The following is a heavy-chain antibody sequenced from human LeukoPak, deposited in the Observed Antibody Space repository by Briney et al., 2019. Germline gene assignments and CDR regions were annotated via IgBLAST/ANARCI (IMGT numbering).Heavy chain of an antibody. CDR2: ISAYNGNT. V-gene: IGHV1-18*01. CDR3: ARAAVVPTLDNWFDP. Sequence: GASVKVSCKASGYTFTSYDINWVRRATGQGLEWMGWISAYNGNTNYAQKLQGRVTMTTDTSTSTAYMELRSLRSDDTAVYYCARAAVVPTLDNWFDPWGQGTLVTVSS. D-gene: IGHD2-2*01. CDR1: GYTFTSYD. J-gene: IGHJ5*02.